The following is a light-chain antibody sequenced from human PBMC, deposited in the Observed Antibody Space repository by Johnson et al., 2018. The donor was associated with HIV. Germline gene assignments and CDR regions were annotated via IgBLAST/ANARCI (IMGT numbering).Light chain of an antibody. CDR2: DNH. Sequence: QAVLTQPPSVSAAPGQKVTISCSGSSSNIGNNFVSWYQQVPGTAPKLLIYDNHRRPSGIPDRFSGSKSGTSATLGITGLQTGDEADYFCGTWDLSLNAYVFGPGTKVTVL. CDR3: GTWDLSLNAYV. CDR1: SSNIGNNF. J-gene: IGLJ1*01. V-gene: IGLV1-51*01.